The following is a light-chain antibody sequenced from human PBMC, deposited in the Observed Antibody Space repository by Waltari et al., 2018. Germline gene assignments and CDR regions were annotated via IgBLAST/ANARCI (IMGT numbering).Light chain of an antibody. CDR2: GAS. CDR3: QQYNTWPT. J-gene: IGKJ4*01. CDR1: QSISSN. V-gene: IGKV3-15*01. Sequence: EIVMTQSPVTLSVSPGERATLSCTASQSISSNLAWYQQKPGQSPRLLSPGASTRATGIPARFSGSGSGTDFTLTISSLQSEDFAVYFCQQYNTWPTFGGGTKVEIK.